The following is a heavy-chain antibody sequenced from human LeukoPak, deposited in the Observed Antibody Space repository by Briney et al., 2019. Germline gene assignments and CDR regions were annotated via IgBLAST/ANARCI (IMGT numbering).Heavy chain of an antibody. D-gene: IGHD1-1*01. V-gene: IGHV1-8*01. CDR1: GYTFTTYK. CDR2: MNPNSGNT. Sequence: GASVKVSCKASGYTFTTYKINGLRQAPGQGLEWMGWMNPNSGNTGYAQKFQGRVTMTRDTSMSTAYIEVRSLTSQDTAVYYCARGDSWNARWDHWGGETRVGVSS. J-gene: IGHJ4*02. CDR3: ARGDSWNARWDH.